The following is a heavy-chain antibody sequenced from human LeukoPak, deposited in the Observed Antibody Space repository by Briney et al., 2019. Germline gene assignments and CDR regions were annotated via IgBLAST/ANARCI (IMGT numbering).Heavy chain of an antibody. V-gene: IGHV3-21*01. CDR1: GFTFSSYS. Sequence: GGSLRLSCAASGFTFSSYSMNWVRQAPGKGLEWVSSISSSSSYIYYADSVKGRFTISRDNAKNSLYLQMISLRAEDTAVYYCARGQRFLEWFPRDYYYYGMDVWGQGTTVTVSS. CDR3: ARGQRFLEWFPRDYYYYGMDV. CDR2: ISSSSSYI. J-gene: IGHJ6*02. D-gene: IGHD3-3*01.